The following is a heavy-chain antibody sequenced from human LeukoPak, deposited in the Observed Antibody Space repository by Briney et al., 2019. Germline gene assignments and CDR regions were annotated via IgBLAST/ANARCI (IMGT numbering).Heavy chain of an antibody. CDR2: INWNGGST. CDR3: ARYLIAAAGTLDY. CDR1: GFTFDDYG. V-gene: IGHV3-20*04. J-gene: IGHJ4*02. D-gene: IGHD6-13*01. Sequence: GGYLSLSCAASGFTFDDYGMSWVRQAPGRGLEWVSVINWNGGSTGYAHSVKGRFTISRDNAKNSLYLQMNSLRAEDTALYYCARYLIAAAGTLDYWGQGTLVTVSS.